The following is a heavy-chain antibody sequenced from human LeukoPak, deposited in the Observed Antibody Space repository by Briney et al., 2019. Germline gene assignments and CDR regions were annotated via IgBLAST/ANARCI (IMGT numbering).Heavy chain of an antibody. CDR3: ARERAAGHYYYYYMDV. Sequence: GGSLRLSCAASGFTFSNYWMSWVRQAPGKGLEWVANIKQDRSEKYYVDSVKGRFTISRDNAKNSLYLQMNSLRAEDTAVYYCARERAAGHYYYYYMDVWGKGTTVTVSS. CDR1: GFTFSNYW. J-gene: IGHJ6*03. CDR2: IKQDRSEK. D-gene: IGHD6-13*01. V-gene: IGHV3-7*01.